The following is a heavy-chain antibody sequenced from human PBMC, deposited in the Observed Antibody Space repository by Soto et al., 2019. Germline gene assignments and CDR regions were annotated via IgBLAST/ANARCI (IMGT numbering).Heavy chain of an antibody. D-gene: IGHD3-9*01. CDR3: AKGGLVIDY. Sequence: QVQLVESGGGVVQPGRSLRLSCAASGFTFSSYGMHWVRQAPGKGLEWVAVISYDESNKYYADSVKGRFTISRDNSKNTLYLQMNSLKAEDTAVYYCAKGGLVIDYWGQGTLVTVSS. CDR1: GFTFSSYG. CDR2: ISYDESNK. V-gene: IGHV3-30*18. J-gene: IGHJ4*02.